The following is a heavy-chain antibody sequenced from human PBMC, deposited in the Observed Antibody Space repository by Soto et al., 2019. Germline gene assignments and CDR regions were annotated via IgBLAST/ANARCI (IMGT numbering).Heavy chain of an antibody. Sequence: SETLSLTCTVSGGSISSYYWSWIRQPPGKGLEWIGHIYYSGSTNYNPSLKSRVTISVGTSKKQFPLKLSSVTAADTAVYYCARGPAVTTFYYYMDVWGKGTTVTVSS. J-gene: IGHJ6*03. D-gene: IGHD4-17*01. CDR2: IYYSGST. V-gene: IGHV4-59*08. CDR1: GGSISSYY. CDR3: ARGPAVTTFYYYMDV.